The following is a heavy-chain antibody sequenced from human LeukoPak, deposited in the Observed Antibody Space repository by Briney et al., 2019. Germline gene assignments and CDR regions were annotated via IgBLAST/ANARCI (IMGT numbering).Heavy chain of an antibody. CDR2: IYYSGST. CDR3: ARYAYCSSTSCYTVFDY. Sequence: NPSETLSRNGTVSGGSSSSSSYYWGWIRQPPGKGLEWIGSIYYSGSTYYNPSLKSRVTISVDTSKNQFSLKLSSVTAADTAVYYCARYAYCSSTSCYTVFDYWGQGTLVTVSS. J-gene: IGHJ4*02. CDR1: GGSSSSSSYY. V-gene: IGHV4-39*01. D-gene: IGHD2-2*02.